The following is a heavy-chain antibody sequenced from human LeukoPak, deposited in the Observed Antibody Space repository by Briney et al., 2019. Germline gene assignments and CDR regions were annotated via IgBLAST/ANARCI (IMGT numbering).Heavy chain of an antibody. J-gene: IGHJ3*02. CDR2: IYTSGST. D-gene: IGHD7-27*01. Sequence: KASETLSLTCTVSGGSISSGSYYWSWIRQPAGKGLEWIGRIYTSGSTNYNPSLKSRVTISVDTSKNQFSLKLSSVTAADTAVYYCARDSSWDDAFDIWGQGTMVTVSS. CDR1: GGSISSGSYY. CDR3: ARDSSWDDAFDI. V-gene: IGHV4-61*02.